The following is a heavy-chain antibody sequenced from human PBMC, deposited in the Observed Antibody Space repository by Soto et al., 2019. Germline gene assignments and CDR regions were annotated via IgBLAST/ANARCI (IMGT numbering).Heavy chain of an antibody. V-gene: IGHV3-30*18. J-gene: IGHJ6*02. D-gene: IGHD2-2*01. CDR2: ISYDGSNK. CDR1: GFTFSSCG. CDR3: AKDRGYCSSTSCQSQYYYYGMDV. Sequence: GGSLRLSCAASGFTFSSCGMHWVRQAPGKGLEWVAVISYDGSNKYYADSVKGRFTISRDNSKNTLYLQMNSLRAEDTAVYYCAKDRGYCSSTSCQSQYYYYGMDVWGQGTTVTVSS.